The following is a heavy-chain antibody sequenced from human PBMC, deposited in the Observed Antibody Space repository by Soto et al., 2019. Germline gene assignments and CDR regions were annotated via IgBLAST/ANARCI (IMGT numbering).Heavy chain of an antibody. CDR1: GFDFEDYA. CDR2: TNSDGTDS. Sequence: GGSLRLSCAAAGFDFEDYAMHWVRQVPGKGLEWVSLTNSDGTDSYYVDSVKGRFNISRDNAKTTLYLQMDRLRPEDTALYFCAKSLYYYDSSPLDHWGQGTLVTVSS. CDR3: AKSLYYYDSSPLDH. V-gene: IGHV3-43D*04. D-gene: IGHD3-22*01. J-gene: IGHJ4*02.